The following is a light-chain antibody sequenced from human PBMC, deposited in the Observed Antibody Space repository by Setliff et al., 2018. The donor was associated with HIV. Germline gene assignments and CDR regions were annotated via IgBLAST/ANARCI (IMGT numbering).Light chain of an antibody. CDR2: EVS. J-gene: IGLJ1*01. Sequence: QSALTQPASVSGSPEQSITISCTGTSSDVGGYNHVSWYQQHPGKAPKLIISEVSNRPSGVSNRFSGSKSGNTASLTISGLQAEDEADYYCSSYAITNTLPFGTGTKVTVL. CDR3: SSYAITNTLP. V-gene: IGLV2-14*01. CDR1: SSDVGGYNH.